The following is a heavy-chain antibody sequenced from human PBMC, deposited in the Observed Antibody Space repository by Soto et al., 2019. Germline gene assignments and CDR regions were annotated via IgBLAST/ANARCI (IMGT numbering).Heavy chain of an antibody. CDR2: IYSGGST. J-gene: IGHJ3*02. V-gene: IGHV3-53*01. Sequence: PGGSLRLSCAASGFTVSSNYMSWVRQAPGKGLEWVSVIYSGGSTYYADSVKGRFTISRDNSKNTLYLQMNSLRAEDTAVYYCARAPSSWHQEVDAFDIWGQGTMVTVSS. D-gene: IGHD6-13*01. CDR1: GFTVSSNY. CDR3: ARAPSSWHQEVDAFDI.